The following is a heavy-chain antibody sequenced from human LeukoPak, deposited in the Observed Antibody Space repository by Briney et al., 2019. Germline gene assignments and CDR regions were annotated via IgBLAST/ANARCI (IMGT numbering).Heavy chain of an antibody. D-gene: IGHD3-10*01. Sequence: GGSLRLSCAASGFTFSDYYMSWIRQAPGKGLEWVSYISSSGSTIYYADSVKGRFTISRDNAKNSLYLQMNSLRAEDTAVYYCARDDRLSSYYGSGSAFDYWGQGTLVTVSS. CDR1: GFTFSDYY. CDR3: ARDDRLSSYYGSGSAFDY. CDR2: ISSSGSTI. J-gene: IGHJ4*02. V-gene: IGHV3-11*04.